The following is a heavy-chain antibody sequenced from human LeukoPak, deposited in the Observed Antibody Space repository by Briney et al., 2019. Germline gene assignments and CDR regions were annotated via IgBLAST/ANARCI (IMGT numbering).Heavy chain of an antibody. Sequence: GGSLRLSCAASGFTFSSHAMNWVRQAPGKGLEWVSNISGRGGSTYYADSVKGRFTISRDNAKNSLYLQMNSLRAEDTAVYYCARDHLSKYYDFWSGYFSPDYYYGMDVWGQGTTVTVSS. CDR2: ISGRGGST. J-gene: IGHJ6*02. CDR3: ARDHLSKYYDFWSGYFSPDYYYGMDV. CDR1: GFTFSSHA. D-gene: IGHD3-3*01. V-gene: IGHV3-23*01.